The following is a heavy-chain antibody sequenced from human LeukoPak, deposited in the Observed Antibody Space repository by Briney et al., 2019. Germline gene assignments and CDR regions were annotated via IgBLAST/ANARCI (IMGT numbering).Heavy chain of an antibody. D-gene: IGHD3-10*01. Sequence: ASETLSLTCAVSGGSISSSNWWNWVRQPPGKGLEWIGEIYHSGSTNYNPSLKSRVTISVDKSKNQFSLKLSSVTAADTAVYYCARGDDYGSGSYYYFDHWGQGTLVTVSS. CDR2: IYHSGST. CDR1: GGSISSSNW. CDR3: ARGDDYGSGSYYYFDH. J-gene: IGHJ4*02. V-gene: IGHV4-4*02.